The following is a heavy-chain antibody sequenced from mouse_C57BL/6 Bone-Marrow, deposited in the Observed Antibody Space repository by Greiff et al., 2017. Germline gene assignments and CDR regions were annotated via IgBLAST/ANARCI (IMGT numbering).Heavy chain of an antibody. Sequence: VQLQQSGAELVKPGASVKLSCKASGYTFTEYTIHWVKQRSGQGLEWIGWFYPGSGSIKYNEKFKDKATLTADKSSSTVYMELSRLTSEDSAVYFCARHDPPYSNYVAYYAMDYWGQGTSVTVSS. CDR2: FYPGSGSI. CDR1: GYTFTEYT. J-gene: IGHJ4*01. CDR3: ARHDPPYSNYVAYYAMDY. V-gene: IGHV1-62-2*01. D-gene: IGHD2-5*01.